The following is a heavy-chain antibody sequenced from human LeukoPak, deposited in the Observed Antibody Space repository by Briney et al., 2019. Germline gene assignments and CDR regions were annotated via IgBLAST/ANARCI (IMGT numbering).Heavy chain of an antibody. CDR1: GYTFTGYY. V-gene: IGHV1-2*02. CDR3: ALTPYYYDSSGYQGLTWFDP. D-gene: IGHD3-22*01. CDR2: INPNSGGT. Sequence: ASVKVSCKASGYTFTGYYMHWVRQAPGQGLEWMGWINPNSGGTNYAQKFQGRVTITTHTSISTASMELSRLRSDDTAVYYCALTPYYYDSSGYQGLTWFDPWGQGTLVTVSS. J-gene: IGHJ5*02.